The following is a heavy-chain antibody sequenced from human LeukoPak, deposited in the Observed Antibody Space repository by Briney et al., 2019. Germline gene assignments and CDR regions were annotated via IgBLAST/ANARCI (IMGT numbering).Heavy chain of an antibody. D-gene: IGHD3-9*01. CDR2: IYYIGNT. CDR3: ARLYYDILTGYFYLDS. J-gene: IGHJ5*01. Sequence: SETLSLTCTVSGGSISTYYWSWIRQPPGKGLEWIGYIYYIGNTNYNPSLKSRVAISVDTSKNQFSLKLSSVTAADTAVYYCARLYYDILTGYFYLDSWGQGTLVTVSS. CDR1: GGSISTYY. V-gene: IGHV4-59*08.